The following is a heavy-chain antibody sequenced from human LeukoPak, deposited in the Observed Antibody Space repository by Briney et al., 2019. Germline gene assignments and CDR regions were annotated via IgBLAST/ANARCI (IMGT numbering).Heavy chain of an antibody. D-gene: IGHD6-19*01. CDR1: GVSFSGYY. CDR3: ARGGLSYDY. CDR2: INHSGST. V-gene: IGHV4-34*01. Sequence: EPSETLSLTCAVYGVSFSGYYWSWVRQPPGKGLEWVGEINHSGSTNYNPSLKSRVTISVDTSKNQFSLKLSSVTAADTAVYYCARGGLSYDYWGQGTLVTVSS. J-gene: IGHJ4*02.